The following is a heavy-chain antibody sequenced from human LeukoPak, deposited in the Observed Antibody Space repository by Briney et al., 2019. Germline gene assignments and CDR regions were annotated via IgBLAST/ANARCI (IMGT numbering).Heavy chain of an antibody. CDR2: ISAYNGNT. D-gene: IGHD3-10*01. Sequence: GASVKVSCKASGYTFTSYGISWVRQAPGQGLEWMGWISAYNGNTNYAQKLQGRVTMTTDTSTSTAYMELRSLRSDDTAVYYCAMETMVRGVIGGNWFDPWGHGTLVTVSS. CDR3: AMETMVRGVIGGNWFDP. CDR1: GYTFTSYG. J-gene: IGHJ5*02. V-gene: IGHV1-18*01.